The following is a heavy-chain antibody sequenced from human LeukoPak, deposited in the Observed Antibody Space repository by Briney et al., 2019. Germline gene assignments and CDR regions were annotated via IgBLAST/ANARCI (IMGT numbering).Heavy chain of an antibody. CDR1: GGTFSSYA. V-gene: IGHV1-69*13. J-gene: IGHJ3*02. CDR3: ARDPLGEEKDAFDI. Sequence: GASVKVSCKASGGTFSSYAISWVRQAPGQGLEWMGGIIPIFGTANYAQKFQGRVTITADESTSTAYMELSSLRSEDTAVYYCARDPLGEEKDAFDIWGQGTMVTVSS. CDR2: IIPIFGTA. D-gene: IGHD3-10*01.